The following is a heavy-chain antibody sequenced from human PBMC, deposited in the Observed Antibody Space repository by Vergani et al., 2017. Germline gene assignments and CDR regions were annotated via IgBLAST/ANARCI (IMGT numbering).Heavy chain of an antibody. Sequence: QVQLQESGPGLVKPSETLSLTCTVSGSSVSSGSYYWSWIRQPPGQGLAWIGHTYYNGSTNSNPSPKSRVTISVDTSKNQFSLKLSSVTAADPAVYYCARAGSTSTVVTPGGNYYYYGMDVWGQGTTVTVSS. CDR2: TYYNGST. CDR1: GSSVSSGSYY. D-gene: IGHD4-23*01. J-gene: IGHJ6*02. V-gene: IGHV4-61*01. CDR3: ARAGSTSTVVTPGGNYYYYGMDV.